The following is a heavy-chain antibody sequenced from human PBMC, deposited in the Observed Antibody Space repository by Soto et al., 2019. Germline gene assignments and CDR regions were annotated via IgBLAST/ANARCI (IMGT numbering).Heavy chain of an antibody. CDR3: ARAPRDDVLFGDIVLMVYAIPRAQYYYYGMDV. CDR1: GYTFTSYD. V-gene: IGHV1-8*01. Sequence: QVQLVQSGAEVKKPGASVKVSCKASGYTFTSYDINWVRQATGQGLEWMGWMNPNSGNTGYAQKFQGRVTMTRNTSISTAYMELSSLRSEDTAVYYCARAPRDDVLFGDIVLMVYAIPRAQYYYYGMDVWGQGTTVTVSS. CDR2: MNPNSGNT. J-gene: IGHJ6*02. D-gene: IGHD2-8*01.